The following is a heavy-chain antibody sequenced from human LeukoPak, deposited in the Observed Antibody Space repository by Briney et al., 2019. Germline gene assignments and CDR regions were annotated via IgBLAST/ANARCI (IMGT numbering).Heavy chain of an antibody. CDR3: ATSIAAAGGSLDY. V-gene: IGHV4-39*07. J-gene: IGHJ4*02. D-gene: IGHD6-13*01. Sequence: PSETLSLTYTVSGGSISSSSYYWGWIRQPPGKGLEWIGSIYYSGSTYYNPSLKSRVTISVDTSKNQFSLKLSSVTAADTAVYYCATSIAAAGGSLDYWGQGTLVTVSS. CDR1: GGSISSSSYY. CDR2: IYYSGST.